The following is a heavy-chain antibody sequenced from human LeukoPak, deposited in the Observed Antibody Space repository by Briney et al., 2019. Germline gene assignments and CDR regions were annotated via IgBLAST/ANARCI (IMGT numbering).Heavy chain of an antibody. J-gene: IGHJ6*02. CDR1: GFTFSSYW. D-gene: IGHD2-21*01. V-gene: IGHV3-7*01. Sequence: PGGSLRLSCTASGFTFSSYWMSWVRQAPGKGLEWVANIKQDGSEKDYVDSVKGRSTISRDNAKNSLYLQMNSLRAEDTALYYCARYCGGDCYGLDVWGQGTTVTVSS. CDR3: ARYCGGDCYGLDV. CDR2: IKQDGSEK.